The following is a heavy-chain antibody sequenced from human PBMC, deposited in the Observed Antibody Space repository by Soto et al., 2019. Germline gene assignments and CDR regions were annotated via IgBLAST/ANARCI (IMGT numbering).Heavy chain of an antibody. CDR2: IYYSGST. Sequence: PSETLSLTYTVSGGSIISGDYYWSWIRQPPGKGLEWIGCIYYSGSTYYNPSLKSRVTISVDTSKNQFSLKLSSVTAADTAVYYCARHYSGSYLGPFDYWGQGVLVTV. J-gene: IGHJ4*02. CDR3: ARHYSGSYLGPFDY. CDR1: GGSIISGDYY. V-gene: IGHV4-39*01. D-gene: IGHD1-26*01.